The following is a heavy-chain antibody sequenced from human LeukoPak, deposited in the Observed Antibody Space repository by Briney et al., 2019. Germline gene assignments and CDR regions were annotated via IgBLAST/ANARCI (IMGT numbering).Heavy chain of an antibody. V-gene: IGHV4-38-2*02. Sequence: SETLSLTCTVSGYSISSGYYWGWIRQPPGKGLEWIGSIYHSGSTYYNPSLKSRVTISVDTSKNQFSLKLSSVTAADTAVYYCARDRGSGWYPDWYFDLWGRGTLVTVSS. CDR3: ARDRGSGWYPDWYFDL. CDR2: IYHSGST. D-gene: IGHD6-19*01. J-gene: IGHJ2*01. CDR1: GYSISSGYY.